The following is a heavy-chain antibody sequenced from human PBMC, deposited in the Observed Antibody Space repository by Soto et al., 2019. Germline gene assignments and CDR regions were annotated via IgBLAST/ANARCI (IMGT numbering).Heavy chain of an antibody. CDR1: GGSISSGGYY. Sequence: TSETLSLTCTVSGGSISSGGYYWSWIRQHPGKGLEWIGYIDYSGSTYYNPSLKSRVTISVDTSKNQFSLKLSSVTAADTAVYYCARDRVAAAGTRWFDPWGQGTLVTVSS. CDR3: ARDRVAAAGTRWFDP. CDR2: IDYSGST. J-gene: IGHJ5*02. V-gene: IGHV4-31*03. D-gene: IGHD6-13*01.